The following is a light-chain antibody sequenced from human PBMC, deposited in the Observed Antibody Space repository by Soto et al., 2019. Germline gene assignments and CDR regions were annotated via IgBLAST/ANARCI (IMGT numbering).Light chain of an antibody. Sequence: QYALTQPASVSGSLGQSITISCTGTSSDVGGYNYVSWYQQHPGKAPKLMIYEVSNRPSGVSNRFSGSKSGNTASLTISGLQAEDEADYYCSSYTDSSTLGLYVSGTSTKATVL. CDR3: SSYTDSSTLGLYV. J-gene: IGLJ1*01. CDR2: EVS. V-gene: IGLV2-14*01. CDR1: SSDVGGYNY.